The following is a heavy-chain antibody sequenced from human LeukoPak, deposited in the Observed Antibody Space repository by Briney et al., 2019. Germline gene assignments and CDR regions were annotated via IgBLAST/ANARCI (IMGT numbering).Heavy chain of an antibody. D-gene: IGHD3-16*01. V-gene: IGHV4-4*07. J-gene: IGHJ2*01. Sequence: PSETLSLTCTASGGSISSYYWSWIRQPAGKGLEWIGRIYTSGSTNYNPSLKSRVTMSVDTSKNQFSLKLSSVTAADTGGYYCARDRYYDYVWGSTQLTAGWVLYFDLWGRGTLVTVSS. CDR2: IYTSGST. CDR1: GGSISSYY. CDR3: ARDRYYDYVWGSTQLTAGWVLYFDL.